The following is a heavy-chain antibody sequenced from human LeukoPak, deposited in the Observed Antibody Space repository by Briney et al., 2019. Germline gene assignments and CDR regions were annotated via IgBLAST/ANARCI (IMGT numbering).Heavy chain of an antibody. CDR2: IYYSGST. D-gene: IGHD3-22*01. CDR1: GGSISSGGYY. J-gene: IGHJ4*02. Sequence: SQTLSLTCTVSGGSISSGGYYWSWIRQHPGKGLEWIGYIYYSGSTYYNPSLKSRVTISVDTSKNQFSLKLSSVTAADTAVYYCAGGHYDSSGYYSYYFDYWGQGTLVTVSS. V-gene: IGHV4-31*03. CDR3: AGGHYDSSGYYSYYFDY.